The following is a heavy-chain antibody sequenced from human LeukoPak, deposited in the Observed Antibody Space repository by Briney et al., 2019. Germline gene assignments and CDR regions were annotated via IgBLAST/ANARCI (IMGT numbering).Heavy chain of an antibody. CDR3: ARVGLAAAYDY. CDR1: GGSISSGGYS. J-gene: IGHJ4*02. V-gene: IGHV4-30-2*06. D-gene: IGHD6-13*01. CDR2: IYHSGST. Sequence: SETLSLTCAVSGGSISSGGYSWSWIRQSPGKGLEWIGYIYHSGSTYYNPSLKSRVTISVDRSKNQFSLKLSSVTAADTAVYYCARVGLAAAYDYWGQGTLVTVSS.